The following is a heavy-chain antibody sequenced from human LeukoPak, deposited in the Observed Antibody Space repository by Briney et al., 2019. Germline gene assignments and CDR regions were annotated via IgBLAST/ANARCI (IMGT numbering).Heavy chain of an antibody. V-gene: IGHV4-4*07. Sequence: PSETLSLTCTVSGGSISSYYWSWIRQPAGKGLEWIGRIYTSGSTNYNPSLKSRVTMSVDTSKNQFSLKLSSVTAADTAVYHCARVRGESVVPAARYYYYYMDVWGKGTTVTVSS. CDR2: IYTSGST. CDR1: GGSISSYY. D-gene: IGHD2-2*01. CDR3: ARVRGESVVPAARYYYYYMDV. J-gene: IGHJ6*03.